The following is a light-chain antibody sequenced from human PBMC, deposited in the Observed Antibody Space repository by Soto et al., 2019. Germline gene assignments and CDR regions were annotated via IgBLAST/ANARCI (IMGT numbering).Light chain of an antibody. Sequence: SYYLTQPPSVSVAPGQTARISCWGNDIASKSVHWSQQKPGQAPVLVVYDDNDRPSGIPERFSGSNSGDTATLTISRVEAGDEADYYCQVWDSSSDHYVFGSGTKVT. J-gene: IGLJ1*01. CDR2: DDN. CDR1: DIASKS. CDR3: QVWDSSSDHYV. V-gene: IGLV3-21*02.